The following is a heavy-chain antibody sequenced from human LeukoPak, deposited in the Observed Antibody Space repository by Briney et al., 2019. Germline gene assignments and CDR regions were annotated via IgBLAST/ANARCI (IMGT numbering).Heavy chain of an antibody. CDR3: ARGNWCCSSTSCDNWFDP. CDR1: GGSFSGYY. Sequence: PSETLSLTCAVYGGSFSGYYWSWIRQPPGKGLEWIGEINHSGSTNYNPSLKSRVTISVDTSKNQFSLKLSSVTAADTAVYYCARGNWCCSSTSCDNWFDPWGQGTLVTVSS. J-gene: IGHJ5*02. D-gene: IGHD2-2*01. V-gene: IGHV4-34*01. CDR2: INHSGST.